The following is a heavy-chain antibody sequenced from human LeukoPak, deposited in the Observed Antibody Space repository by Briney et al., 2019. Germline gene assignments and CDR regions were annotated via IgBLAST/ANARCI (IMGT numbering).Heavy chain of an antibody. CDR3: ARGAPGSYCSGGSCPYFDY. Sequence: ASVKVSCKASGYTFTSYDINWVRQATGQGLEWMGWVNPNSGHTGYAQKFQGRVTVTRNTSISTAYMELGSLRSEDTAVYYCARGAPGSYCSGGSCPYFDYWGQGTLVSVSS. J-gene: IGHJ4*02. D-gene: IGHD2-15*01. CDR1: GYTFTSYD. CDR2: VNPNSGHT. V-gene: IGHV1-8*01.